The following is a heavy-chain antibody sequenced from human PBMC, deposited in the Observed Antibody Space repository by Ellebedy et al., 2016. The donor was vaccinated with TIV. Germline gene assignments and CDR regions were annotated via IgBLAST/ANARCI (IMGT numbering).Heavy chain of an antibody. CDR3: ARLKMYVSPFYAMDV. CDR2: ISGSGGST. CDR1: GFTFSSYA. D-gene: IGHD2-8*01. Sequence: GESLKISCAASGFTFSSYAMSWVRQAPGKGLEWVSAISGSGGSTYYADAVKGRFTISRDNSKNTLYLHMNSLRAEDTAVYYCARLKMYVSPFYAMDVWGQGTAVTVSS. V-gene: IGHV3-23*01. J-gene: IGHJ6*02.